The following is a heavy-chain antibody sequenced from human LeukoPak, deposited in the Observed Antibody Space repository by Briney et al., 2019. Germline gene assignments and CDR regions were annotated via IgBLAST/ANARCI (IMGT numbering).Heavy chain of an antibody. V-gene: IGHV3-7*05. J-gene: IGHJ3*01. D-gene: IGHD5-24*01. CDR3: ARGFDGYYGFDL. Sequence: PGGSLGLSCAASGFTFTTYWMSWVRQAPGKGLEWVANINQDGVEKYYVASVRGRLTISRDNAKNSMYVQMNSLRAEDTAVYYCARGFDGYYGFDLWGQGTMVTASS. CDR2: INQDGVEK. CDR1: GFTFTTYW.